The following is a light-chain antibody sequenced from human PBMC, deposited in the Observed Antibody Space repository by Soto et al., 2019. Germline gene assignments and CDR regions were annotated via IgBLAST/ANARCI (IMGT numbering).Light chain of an antibody. J-gene: IGKJ1*01. CDR1: QGIRND. V-gene: IGKV1-6*01. CDR3: LQDYNYPRA. Sequence: AIQMTQSPSSLSASLGDRVTITCRASQGIRNDLGWYQQKPGKAPKLLIYAASSLQSGVPSRFSGSGSGTDFTLTISSLQTEDFATYYCLQDYNYPRAFGQGTKVDIK. CDR2: AAS.